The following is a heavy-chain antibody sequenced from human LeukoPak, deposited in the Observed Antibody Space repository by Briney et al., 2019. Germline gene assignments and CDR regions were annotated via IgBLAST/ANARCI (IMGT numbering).Heavy chain of an antibody. CDR2: IHHSGST. D-gene: IGHD3-22*01. J-gene: IGHJ3*02. V-gene: IGHV4-39*01. CDR1: GDAITSDKYY. CDR3: ARHAGRAYYYDRSGYPRLAFDI. Sequence: SETLSLTCTVSGDAITSDKYYWGWIRQPPGKGLEWIGNIHHSGSTYYSPSLKSRVTISVDTSKNQFSLKLSSVTAADTAVYYCARHAGRAYYYDRSGYPRLAFDIWGQGTMVTVSS.